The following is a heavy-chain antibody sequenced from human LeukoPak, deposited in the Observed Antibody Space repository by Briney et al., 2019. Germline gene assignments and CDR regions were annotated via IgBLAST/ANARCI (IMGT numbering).Heavy chain of an antibody. Sequence: SETLSLTCTVSGGSISSGDYYWSWIRQPPGKGLEWIGEINHSGSTNYNPSLKSRVTISVDTSKNQFSLKLSSVTAADTAVYYCASYVDTAMVTPPPWGQGTLVTVSS. CDR2: INHSGST. J-gene: IGHJ5*02. CDR3: ASYVDTAMVTPPP. V-gene: IGHV4-61*08. CDR1: GGSISSGDYY. D-gene: IGHD5-18*01.